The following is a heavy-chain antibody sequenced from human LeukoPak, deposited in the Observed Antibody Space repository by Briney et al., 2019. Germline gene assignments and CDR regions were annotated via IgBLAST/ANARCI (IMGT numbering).Heavy chain of an antibody. J-gene: IGHJ5*02. CDR2: MSPKSGGT. D-gene: IGHD3-10*01. Sequence: GASVKVSCKAYGYTFIDHYIHWVRQAPGQGLEWMGWMSPKSGGTNSVQKFQGRVTMTRDTSISTAYMEMSNLTSDDTAVYYCASGFRFGELSWGQGTLVTVSS. V-gene: IGHV1-2*02. CDR3: ASGFRFGELS. CDR1: GYTFIDHY.